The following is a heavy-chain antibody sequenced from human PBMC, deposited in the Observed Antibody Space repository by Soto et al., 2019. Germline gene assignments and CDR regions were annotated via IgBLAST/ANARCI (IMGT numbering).Heavy chain of an antibody. V-gene: IGHV3-30*18. Sequence: QVQLVESGGGVVQPGRSLRLSCAASGFTFSSYGMHWVRQAPGKGLEWVAVISYDGSNKYYADSVKGRFTISRDNSKNTLYLQMNSLRAEDTAVYYCAQARWGFGESHFDYWGQGTLVTVSS. CDR3: AQARWGFGESHFDY. J-gene: IGHJ4*02. CDR1: GFTFSSYG. D-gene: IGHD3-10*01. CDR2: ISYDGSNK.